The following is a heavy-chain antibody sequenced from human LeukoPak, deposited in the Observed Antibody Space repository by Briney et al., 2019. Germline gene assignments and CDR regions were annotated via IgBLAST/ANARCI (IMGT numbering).Heavy chain of an antibody. D-gene: IGHD1-26*01. Sequence: SETLSLTCAVYGGSFSGYYWSWIRQPPGKGLEWIGEINHSGSTNYSPSLKSRVTISVDTSKNQFSLKLSSVTAADTAVYYCARGPGGSYFVGWGQGTLVTVSS. V-gene: IGHV4-34*01. CDR2: INHSGST. CDR1: GGSFSGYY. J-gene: IGHJ4*02. CDR3: ARGPGGSYFVG.